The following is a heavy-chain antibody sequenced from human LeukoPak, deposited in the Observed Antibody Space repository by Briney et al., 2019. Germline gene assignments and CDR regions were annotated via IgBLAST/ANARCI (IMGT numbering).Heavy chain of an antibody. CDR2: INSDGSST. V-gene: IGHV3-74*01. D-gene: IGHD6-13*01. J-gene: IGHJ6*02. CDR3: AREMLHSSSWYRDYYYYYGMDV. CDR1: GFTFSSYW. Sequence: GGSLRLSCAASGFTFSSYWMHWVRQAPGKGLVWVSRINSDGSSTSYADSVKGRLTISRDNAKNTLYLQMNSLRAEDTAVYYCAREMLHSSSWYRDYYYYYGMDVWGQGTTVTVSS.